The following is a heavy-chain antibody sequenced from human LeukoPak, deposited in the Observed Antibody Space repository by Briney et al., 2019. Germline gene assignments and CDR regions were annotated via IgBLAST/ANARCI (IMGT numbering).Heavy chain of an antibody. J-gene: IGHJ3*02. CDR2: ISSSSSTI. CDR1: GFTFSSYS. CDR3: AKDLSRDDAFDI. Sequence: GGSLRLSCAASGFTFSSYSMNWVRQAPGKGLEWVSYISSSSSTIYYADSVKGRFTISRDNSKNTLYLQMNSLRAEDTAVYYCAKDLSRDDAFDIWGQGTMVTVSS. D-gene: IGHD3-3*02. V-gene: IGHV3-48*01.